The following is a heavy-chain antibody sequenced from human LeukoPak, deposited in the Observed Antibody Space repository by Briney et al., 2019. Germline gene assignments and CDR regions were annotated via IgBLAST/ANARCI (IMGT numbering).Heavy chain of an antibody. CDR3: AAAHDQYYYYGMDV. D-gene: IGHD1-1*01. CDR1: GFTFTSSA. V-gene: IGHV1-58*01. J-gene: IGHJ6*02. Sequence: SVKVSCKASGFTFTSSAVQWVRQARGQRLEWIGWIVVGSGNTNYAQKFQERVTITRDMSTSTAYMELSSLRSEDTAVYYCAAAHDQYYYYGMDVWGQGTTVTVSS. CDR2: IVVGSGNT.